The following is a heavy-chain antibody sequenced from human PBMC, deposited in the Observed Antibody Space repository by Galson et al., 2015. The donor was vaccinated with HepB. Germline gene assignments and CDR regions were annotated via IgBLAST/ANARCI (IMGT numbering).Heavy chain of an antibody. V-gene: IGHV1-46*03. D-gene: IGHD3-22*01. Sequence: SVKVSCKASGYTFTSYYMHWVRQAPGQGLEWMGIINPSGGSTSYAQKFQGRVTMTRDTSTSTVYMELSSLRSEDTAVYYCARWGLVVITGPGGTGFDYWGQGTLVTVSS. CDR2: INPSGGST. CDR3: ARWGLVVITGPGGTGFDY. CDR1: GYTFTSYY. J-gene: IGHJ4*02.